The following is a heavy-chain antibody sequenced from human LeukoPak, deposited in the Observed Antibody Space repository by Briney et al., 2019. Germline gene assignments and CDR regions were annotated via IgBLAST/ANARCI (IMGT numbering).Heavy chain of an antibody. V-gene: IGHV4-39*01. J-gene: IGHJ5*02. CDR1: GSSISSSSHY. Sequence: SETLSLTCTVSGSSISSSSHYWGWIRQPPGKGLEWIGSIYYSGSTYYNPSLKSRVTISVDTSKNQFSLKLSSVTAADTAIYYCARLSMKSKWFDPWGQGTLVTVSS. CDR2: IYYSGST. CDR3: ARLSMKSKWFDP.